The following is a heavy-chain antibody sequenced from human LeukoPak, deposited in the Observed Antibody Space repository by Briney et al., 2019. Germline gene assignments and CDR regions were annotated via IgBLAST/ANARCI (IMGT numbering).Heavy chain of an antibody. CDR3: ARGIVVVAATLDY. V-gene: IGHV3-30*03. D-gene: IGHD2-15*01. CDR2: ISYDGSNK. CDR1: GFTFSSYG. J-gene: IGHJ4*02. Sequence: GGSLRLSCAASGFTFSSYGMHWVRQAPGKGLEWVAVISYDGSNKYYADSVKGRFTISRDNSKNTLYLQMNSLRAEDTAVYYCARGIVVVAATLDYWGQGTLVTVSS.